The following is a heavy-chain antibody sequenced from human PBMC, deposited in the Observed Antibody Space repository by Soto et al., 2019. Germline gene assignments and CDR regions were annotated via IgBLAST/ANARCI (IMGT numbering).Heavy chain of an antibody. J-gene: IGHJ6*02. CDR3: ARDRGRSTLRSYYYYGMDV. CDR2: IGYDGSNK. D-gene: IGHD3-10*01. Sequence: GGSLRLCCEASGFKFSNYGMPRVRQDTVKGMACVAVIGYDGSNKYSPDSVKGRFTISRDNSKNTLYLQMNSLRAEDTAVYYCARDRGRSTLRSYYYYGMDVWGQGTTVTVSS. V-gene: IGHV3-33*01. CDR1: GFKFSNYG.